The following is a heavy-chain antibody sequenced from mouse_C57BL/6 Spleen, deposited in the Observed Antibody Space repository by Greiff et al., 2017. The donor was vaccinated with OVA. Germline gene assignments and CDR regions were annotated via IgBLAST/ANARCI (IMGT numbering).Heavy chain of an antibody. CDR2: INPNNGGT. J-gene: IGHJ1*03. V-gene: IGHV1-26*01. Sequence: EVQLQQSGPELVKPGASVKISCKASGYTFTDYYMNWVKQSPGQSLEWIGDINPNNGGTSYNQKFKGKATLTVDKSSSTAYMELRSLTSEDSAVYDCARGELYDGSYWYFDVWGTGTTVTVSS. D-gene: IGHD2-3*01. CDR1: GYTFTDYY. CDR3: ARGELYDGSYWYFDV.